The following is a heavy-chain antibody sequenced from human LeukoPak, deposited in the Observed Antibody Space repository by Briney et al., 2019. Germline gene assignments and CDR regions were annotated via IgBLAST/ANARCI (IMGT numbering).Heavy chain of an antibody. CDR3: AKDRSMVTTGSSDY. V-gene: IGHV3-21*04. J-gene: IGHJ4*02. CDR1: GFTFSSYS. D-gene: IGHD3-10*01. Sequence: GGSLRLSCAASGFTFSSYSMNWVRQAPGKGLEWISSISSSSSYIYYADSVKGRFTISRDNAKNSLYLQMNSLSVEDTALYYCAKDRSMVTTGSSDYWGQGTLVTVSP. CDR2: ISSSSSYI.